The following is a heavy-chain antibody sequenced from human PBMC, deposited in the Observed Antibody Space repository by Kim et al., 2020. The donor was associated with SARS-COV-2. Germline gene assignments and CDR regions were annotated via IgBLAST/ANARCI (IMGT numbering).Heavy chain of an antibody. V-gene: IGHV1-69*13. CDR1: GVTFSSYA. D-gene: IGHD1-26*01. CDR3: ARSSWELQRGWYYGMDV. J-gene: IGHJ6*02. Sequence: SVKVSCKASGVTFSSYAISWVRQAPGQGLEWMGGIIPIFGTANYAQKFQGRVTITADESTSTAYMELSSLRSEDTAVYYCARSSWELQRGWYYGMDVWGQGTTVTVSS. CDR2: IIPIFGTA.